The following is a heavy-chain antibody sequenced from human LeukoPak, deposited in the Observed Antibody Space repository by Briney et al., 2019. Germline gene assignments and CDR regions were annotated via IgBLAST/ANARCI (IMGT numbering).Heavy chain of an antibody. Sequence: ASVKVSCKASGYTFTSYYMHWVRQAPGQGLEWMGIINPSGGSTSYAQKFQGRVTMTRDTSTSTVYMELSSLRSEDTAVYYCARDSSSWARNSYYFDYWGQGTLVTVSS. J-gene: IGHJ4*02. V-gene: IGHV1-46*01. CDR1: GYTFTSYY. CDR2: INPSGGST. D-gene: IGHD6-13*01. CDR3: ARDSSSWARNSYYFDY.